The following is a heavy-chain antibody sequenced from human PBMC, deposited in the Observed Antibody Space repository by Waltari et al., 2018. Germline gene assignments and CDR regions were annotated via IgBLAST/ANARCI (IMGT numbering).Heavy chain of an antibody. J-gene: IGHJ4*02. CDR2: ISSSSSYI. V-gene: IGHV3-21*01. CDR1: GFTFISSR. CDR3: ARGVGATGY. D-gene: IGHD1-26*01. Sequence: EVQLVESGGGLVKPGGSLRLSCAASGFTFISSRLNWVRQAPGKGLEGVSYISSSSSYIYYADSVKGRFTISRDNAKNSLYLQMNSLRAEDTAVYYCARGVGATGYWGQGTLVTVSS.